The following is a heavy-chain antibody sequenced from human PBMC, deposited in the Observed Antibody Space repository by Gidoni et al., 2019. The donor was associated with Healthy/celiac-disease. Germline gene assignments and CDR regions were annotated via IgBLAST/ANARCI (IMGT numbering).Heavy chain of an antibody. J-gene: IGHJ4*02. CDR2: ISYDGSNK. CDR3: ARAGREMATLGGY. CDR1: GFTFSSYA. Sequence: QVQLVESGGGVVQPGRSLRLPCAASGFTFSSYAMHWVRQAQGKGLEWVAVISYDGSNKYYADSVKGQFTISRDNSKNTLYLQMNSLRAEDTAVYYCARAGREMATLGGYWGQGTLVTVSS. D-gene: IGHD5-12*01. V-gene: IGHV3-30-3*01.